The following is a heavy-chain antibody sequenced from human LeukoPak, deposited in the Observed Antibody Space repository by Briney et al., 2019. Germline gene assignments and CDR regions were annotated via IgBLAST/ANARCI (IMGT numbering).Heavy chain of an antibody. V-gene: IGHV3-7*01. CDR1: GFTFSGYW. CDR3: ARVVGDSSGWLYYCYYYMDV. Sequence: GGSLRLSCAASGFTFSGYWMSWVRQAPGKGLKWVANIKQDGSEKYYVDSVKGRFTISRDNAKNSLYLQMNSLRAEDTAVYYCARVVGDSSGWLYYCYYYMDVWGKGTTVTVSS. CDR2: IKQDGSEK. D-gene: IGHD6-19*01. J-gene: IGHJ6*03.